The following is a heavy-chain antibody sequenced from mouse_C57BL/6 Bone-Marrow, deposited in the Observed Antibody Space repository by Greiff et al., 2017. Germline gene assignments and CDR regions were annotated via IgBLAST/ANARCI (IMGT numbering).Heavy chain of an antibody. CDR1: GYTFTSYW. D-gene: IGHD4-1*01. CDR2: IYPTSGRT. CDR3: ASSGPLGRSFDY. Sequence: VKLQQPGAELVKPGASVKMSCKASGYTFTSYWITWVKQRPGQGLEWIGDIYPTSGRTNYNEKFKSKAILTVDPSSNTAYMQLSSLTSEDSAVFYWASSGPLGRSFDYGGQGTTLTVSS. V-gene: IGHV1-55*01. J-gene: IGHJ2*01.